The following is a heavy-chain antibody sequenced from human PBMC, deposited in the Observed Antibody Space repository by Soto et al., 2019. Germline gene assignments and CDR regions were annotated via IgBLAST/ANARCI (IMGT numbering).Heavy chain of an antibody. CDR1: GFTFSTYA. V-gene: IGHV3-30-3*01. Sequence: QVRLVESGGGAVQPADSLRLSCDASGFTFSTYALHWVRQAPGKGLEWVAFISYTGANQYYADSVKGRFTVSRDNSKNIASLQMTSLKPEDSAVYYCARDAFVYSRGAYYDHWGQGTLVTVSS. CDR3: ARDAFVYSRGAYYDH. D-gene: IGHD4-4*01. CDR2: ISYTGANQ. J-gene: IGHJ4*02.